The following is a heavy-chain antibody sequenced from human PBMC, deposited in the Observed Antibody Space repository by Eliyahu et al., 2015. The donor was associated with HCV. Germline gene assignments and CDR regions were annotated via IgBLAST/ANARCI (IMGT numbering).Heavy chain of an antibody. V-gene: IGHV4-59*01. Sequence: QVQLQESGPGLVKPSETLSLTCTXSGXSXSTYYWRWIRQPPGKGPEGIAXIXYRGSTNYNPPLKSRVTISLDTSKNQFSXKLSSVTAADTAVYYCASGGGGIAVAGTGGWFDPWGQGTLVTVSS. D-gene: IGHD6-19*01. CDR1: GXSXSTYY. CDR2: IXYRGST. J-gene: IGHJ5*02. CDR3: ASGGGGIAVAGTGGWFDP.